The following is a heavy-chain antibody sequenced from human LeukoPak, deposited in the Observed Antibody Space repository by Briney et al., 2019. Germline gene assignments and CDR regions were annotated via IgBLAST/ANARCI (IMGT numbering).Heavy chain of an antibody. CDR3: AREDFGDYGMHYYYYIDV. V-gene: IGHV4-61*01. CDR2: IYYDGST. Sequence: PSETLSLTCAVSGDSISSNYWWTWIRQPPGKGLEWVGYIYYDGSTNYNPSLKSRLTISVDMSKNQFSLKLNSVTAADTAVYYCAREDFGDYGMHYYYYIDVWGKGTTVTVSS. D-gene: IGHD4-17*01. CDR1: GDSISSNYW. J-gene: IGHJ6*03.